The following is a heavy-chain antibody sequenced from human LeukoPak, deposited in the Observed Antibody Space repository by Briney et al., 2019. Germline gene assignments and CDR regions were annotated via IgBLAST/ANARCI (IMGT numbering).Heavy chain of an antibody. D-gene: IGHD3-10*01. CDR2: IYYSGST. V-gene: IGHV4-39*07. CDR1: GGSISSSSYY. CDR3: ARFGYGSGSYYTWFDP. J-gene: IGHJ5*02. Sequence: SETLSLTCTVSGGSISSSSYYWGWIRQPPGKGLEWIGSIYYSGSTYYHPSLKSRVTISVDTSKNQFSLKLSSVTAADTAVYYCARFGYGSGSYYTWFDPWGQGTLVTVSS.